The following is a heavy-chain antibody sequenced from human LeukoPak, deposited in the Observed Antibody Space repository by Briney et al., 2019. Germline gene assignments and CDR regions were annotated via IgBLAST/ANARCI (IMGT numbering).Heavy chain of an antibody. D-gene: IGHD4-17*01. CDR2: ISWNSGSI. Sequence: GGSLRLSCAASGFTFDDYAMHWVRQAPGKGLEWVSGISWNSGSIGYADSVKGRFTISRDNAKNSLYLQMNSLRAEDTALYYCAKDIGYGDDYYYYGMDVWGQGTTVTVSS. CDR3: AKDIGYGDDYYYYGMDV. J-gene: IGHJ6*02. V-gene: IGHV3-9*01. CDR1: GFTFDDYA.